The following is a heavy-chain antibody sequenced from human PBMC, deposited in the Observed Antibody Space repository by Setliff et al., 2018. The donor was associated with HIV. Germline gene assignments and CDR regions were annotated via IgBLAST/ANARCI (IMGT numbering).Heavy chain of an antibody. J-gene: IGHJ4*02. Sequence: GASVKVSCKASGYTFSSFAMSWVRQAPGQGLEWVAWISGYNGHTNYAQRFQGRVTMTRDTSTSTVYMEVNSLRSEDTAVYFCARTSSALTTRGEYYFDYWGQGTLVTVSS. CDR3: ARTSSALTTRGEYYFDY. CDR2: ISGYNGHT. D-gene: IGHD4-4*01. CDR1: GYTFSSFA. V-gene: IGHV1-18*01.